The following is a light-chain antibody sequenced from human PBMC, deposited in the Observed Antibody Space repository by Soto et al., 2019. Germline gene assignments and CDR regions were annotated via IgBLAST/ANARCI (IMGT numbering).Light chain of an antibody. V-gene: IGKV3-15*01. J-gene: IGKJ1*01. Sequence: ERVMTQSATTLSVAPGGRATLSCRASQSVSSNLAWYQQKPGQAPRLLIYGASTRATGIPARFSGSGSGTEFTLTISSLQSEDFAVYYCQQYNNWPRTFGQGTKVDIK. CDR3: QQYNNWPRT. CDR2: GAS. CDR1: QSVSSN.